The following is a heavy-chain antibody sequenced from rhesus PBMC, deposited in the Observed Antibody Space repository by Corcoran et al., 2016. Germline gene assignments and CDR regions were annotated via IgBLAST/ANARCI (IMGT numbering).Heavy chain of an antibody. CDR2: INGKSGNT. V-gene: IGHV4-80*01. CDR3: ANRRGNLVDAFDF. Sequence: QVQLQESGPGLVKPSETLSLTCAVSGVSISGYWWSWIRQPPGKGLEWVGGINGKSGNTFYNPSLKSRVTISKDASKNQFSLNLNSVTAADTAVYSCANRRGNLVDAFDFWGQGLRVTVSS. J-gene: IGHJ3*01. D-gene: IGHD1-44*01. CDR1: GVSISGYW.